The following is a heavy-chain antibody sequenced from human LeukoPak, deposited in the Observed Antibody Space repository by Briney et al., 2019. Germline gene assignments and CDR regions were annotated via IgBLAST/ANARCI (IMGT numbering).Heavy chain of an antibody. D-gene: IGHD5-18*01. CDR2: ISAYNGNT. V-gene: IGHV1-18*01. CDR3: ARDEAWGSAVDSGYNYGDRYLDY. J-gene: IGHJ4*02. CDR1: GYTFSSYG. Sequence: ASVKVSCKASGYTFSSYGISWVRQAPGQGLEWMGWISAYNGNTNYAQKLQGRLTMTTDTSTSTAYMELRSLRSDDTAVYYCARDEAWGSAVDSGYNYGDRYLDYWGQGTLVTVSS.